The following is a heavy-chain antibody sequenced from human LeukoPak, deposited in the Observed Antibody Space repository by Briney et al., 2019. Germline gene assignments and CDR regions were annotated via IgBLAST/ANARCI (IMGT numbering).Heavy chain of an antibody. J-gene: IGHJ4*02. CDR3: AREVGDCDFWSGYSSGLYYFDY. Sequence: SETLSLTCTVSGGSISSYYWSWIRQPPGKGLEWIGYIYYSGSTNYNPSLTSRVTISVDTSKSQFSLKLSSVTAADTAVYYCAREVGDCDFWSGYSSGLYYFDYWGQGTLVTVSS. D-gene: IGHD3-3*01. CDR2: IYYSGST. CDR1: GGSISSYY. V-gene: IGHV4-59*01.